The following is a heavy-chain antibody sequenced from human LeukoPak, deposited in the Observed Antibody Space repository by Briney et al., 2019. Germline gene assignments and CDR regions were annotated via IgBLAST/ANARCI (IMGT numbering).Heavy chain of an antibody. D-gene: IGHD6-13*01. V-gene: IGHV4-59*12. CDR1: GGSISTYY. Sequence: SETLSLTCTVSGGSISTYYWTWIRQPPGKGLEWIGYVYYSGTTNYNPSLNGRVTISIDTSKNQFSLKLSSVTAADTAVYYCARVSSSWYQDWYFDLWGRGALVTVSS. CDR3: ARVSSSWYQDWYFDL. J-gene: IGHJ2*01. CDR2: VYYSGTT.